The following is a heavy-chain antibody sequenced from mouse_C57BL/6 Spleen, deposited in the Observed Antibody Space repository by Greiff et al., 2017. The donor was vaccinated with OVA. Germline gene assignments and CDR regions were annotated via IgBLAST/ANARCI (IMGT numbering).Heavy chain of an antibody. CDR1: GYTFTSYW. D-gene: IGHD1-1*01. J-gene: IGHJ3*01. CDR3: ARPSSYYYGSSWFAY. V-gene: IGHV1-72*01. CDR2: IDPNSGGT. Sequence: QVQLKQPGAELVKPGASVKLSCKASGYTFTSYWMHWVKQRPGRGLEWIGRIDPNSGGTKYNEKFKSKATLTVDKPSSTAYMQLSSLTSEDSAVYYCARPSSYYYGSSWFAYWGQGTLVTVSA.